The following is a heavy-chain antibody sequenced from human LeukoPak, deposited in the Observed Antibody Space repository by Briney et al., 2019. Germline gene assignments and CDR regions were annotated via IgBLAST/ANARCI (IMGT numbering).Heavy chain of an antibody. Sequence: GESLKISCKGSGYSFTSYWISWVRQMPGKGLEWMGRIDPSDSYTNYSPSFQGHVTISADKSISTAYLQWSSLKASDTAMYYCARHEDIVVVPAASYYYYGMDVWGRGTTVTVPS. V-gene: IGHV5-10-1*01. J-gene: IGHJ6*02. D-gene: IGHD2-2*01. CDR2: IDPSDSYT. CDR1: GYSFTSYW. CDR3: ARHEDIVVVPAASYYYYGMDV.